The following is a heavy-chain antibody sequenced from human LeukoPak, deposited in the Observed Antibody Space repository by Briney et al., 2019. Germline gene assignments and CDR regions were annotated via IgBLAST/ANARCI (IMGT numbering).Heavy chain of an antibody. CDR2: ISSSSSYT. D-gene: IGHD3-10*01. V-gene: IGHV3-11*05. Sequence: GGSLRLSCAASGFTFSDYYMSWIRQAPGKGLEWVSYISSSSSYTNYADSVKGRFTISRDNAKNSLYLQMNSLRAEDTAVYYCARDPEGSGSYYNRGFDPWGQGTLVAVSS. J-gene: IGHJ5*02. CDR1: GFTFSDYY. CDR3: ARDPEGSGSYYNRGFDP.